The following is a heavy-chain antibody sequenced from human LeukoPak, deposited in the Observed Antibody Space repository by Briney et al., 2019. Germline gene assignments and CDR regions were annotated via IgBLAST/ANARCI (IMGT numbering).Heavy chain of an antibody. D-gene: IGHD2-2*01. J-gene: IGHJ4*02. CDR2: ISSSAIYT. CDR1: GFTFSSYA. CDR3: AREYCSSTSCSLVDF. V-gene: IGHV3-21*05. Sequence: GGSLRLSCAASGFTFSSYAMSWVRQAPGKGLEWVSHISSSAIYTYYADSVKGRFTISRDDAKNLLYLQMNSLRAEDTAVYYCAREYCSSTSCSLVDFWGQGTLVTVSS.